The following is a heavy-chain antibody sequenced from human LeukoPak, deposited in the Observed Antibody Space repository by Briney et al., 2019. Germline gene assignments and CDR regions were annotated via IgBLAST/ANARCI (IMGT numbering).Heavy chain of an antibody. CDR3: ARGDSSSWYRIPSGPYFDY. CDR2: ISAYNGNT. Sequence: ASVKVSCKASGYTFTNNGISWVRQAPGQGLEWMAWISAYNGNTNFAQNLQGRVTMTTDTATSTAYMELRSLRSDDTAVYYCARGDSSSWYRIPSGPYFDYWGQGTLVTVSS. V-gene: IGHV1-18*01. CDR1: GYTFTNNG. J-gene: IGHJ4*02. D-gene: IGHD6-13*01.